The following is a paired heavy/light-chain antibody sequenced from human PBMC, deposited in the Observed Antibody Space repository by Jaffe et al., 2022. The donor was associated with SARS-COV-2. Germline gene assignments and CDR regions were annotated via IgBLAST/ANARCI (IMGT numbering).Heavy chain of an antibody. CDR2: IGDSGGRT. Sequence: EVQLLESGGGLVQPGGSLRLSCAVSGFTFSTYAMSWVRQAPGKGLEWVSAIGDSGGRTYYADSVRGRFSISRDNSKNTLHLQMNSLRADDTAVYFCAKGAYGSGHSSYFDYWGQGTLVTVSS. CDR3: AKGAYGSGHSSYFDY. CDR1: GFTFSTYA. V-gene: IGHV3-23*01. J-gene: IGHJ4*02. D-gene: IGHD3-22*01.
Light chain of an antibody. CDR3: HQYGSSPLT. J-gene: IGKJ4*01. V-gene: IGKV3-20*01. Sequence: EIVLTQSPGTLSLSPGERATLSCRASQSVSSNFLAWYQQKPGQAPRLLIYGASSRATGISDRFSGSVSGTDFTLTISRLEPEDFAVYYCHQYGSSPLTFGGGTKVEIK. CDR2: GAS. CDR1: QSVSSNF.